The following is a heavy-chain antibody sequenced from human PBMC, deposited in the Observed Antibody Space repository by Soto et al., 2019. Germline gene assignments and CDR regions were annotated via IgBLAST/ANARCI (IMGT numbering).Heavy chain of an antibody. CDR1: GFSFTNAW. J-gene: IGHJ4*02. D-gene: IGHD5-18*01. CDR2: IKSKTDGGTT. CDR3: TTSIKAKVSG. Sequence: ESGGGLVKPGGSLRLSCAASGFSFTNAWMNWVRQAPGKGLEWVGRIKSKTDGGTTDYAAPVKGRFTIARDDLKNTLYLQMNSLITEDTAVYYWTTSIKAKVSGWGQGTLVTVSA. V-gene: IGHV3-15*07.